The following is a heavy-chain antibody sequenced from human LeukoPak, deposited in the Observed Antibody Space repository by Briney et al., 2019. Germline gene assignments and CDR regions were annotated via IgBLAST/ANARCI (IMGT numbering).Heavy chain of an antibody. Sequence: PSETLSLTCTVSGGSISGYYWSWIRQSPGRGLEWIAYMYNSGSAYYKPALKSRVSISVDTSENQFSLRLNSVTAADTAVYYCARHYNPRRTHDALDIWGQGTMVTVSS. CDR1: GGSISGYY. D-gene: IGHD1-1*01. J-gene: IGHJ3*02. CDR2: MYNSGSA. CDR3: ARHYNPRRTHDALDI. V-gene: IGHV4-59*08.